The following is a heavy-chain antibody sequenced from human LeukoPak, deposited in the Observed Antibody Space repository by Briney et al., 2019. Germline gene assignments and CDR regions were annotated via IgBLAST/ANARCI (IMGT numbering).Heavy chain of an antibody. CDR1: GGSISSYY. CDR2: IYTSGST. J-gene: IGHJ4*01. V-gene: IGHV4-4*07. CDR3: AGGGYSYGFRAIPDY. Sequence: SETLSLTCTVSGGSISSYYWSWIRQPAGKGLEWIGRIYTSGSTNYNPSLKSRVTMSVDTSKNQFSLKLSSVTAADTAVYYCAGGGYSYGFRAIPDYWGQGTLVTVSS. D-gene: IGHD5-18*01.